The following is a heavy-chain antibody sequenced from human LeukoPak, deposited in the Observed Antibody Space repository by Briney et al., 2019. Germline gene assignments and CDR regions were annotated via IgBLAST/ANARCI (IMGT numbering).Heavy chain of an antibody. CDR1: GFTFSSYE. CDR3: AREHILTGYNEDY. D-gene: IGHD3-9*01. V-gene: IGHV3-48*03. CDR2: ISSSGSTI. Sequence: GGSLRLSYAASGFTFSSYEMNWVRQAPGKGLEWVSYISSSGSTIYYADSVKGRFTISRDNAKNSLYLQMNSLRAEDTAVYYCAREHILTGYNEDYWGQGTLVTVSS. J-gene: IGHJ4*02.